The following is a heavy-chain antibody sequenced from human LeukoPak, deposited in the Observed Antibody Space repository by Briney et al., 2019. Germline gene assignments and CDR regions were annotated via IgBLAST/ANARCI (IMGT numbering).Heavy chain of an antibody. CDR3: AREGPTSEDYFDY. V-gene: IGHV4-59*01. CDR1: GGSISSYY. CDR2: IYYSGST. J-gene: IGHJ4*02. Sequence: SETLSLTCTVSGGSISSYYWSWIRQPPGKGLEWIGYIYYSGSTNYNPSLKSRVTISVDTSKNQFSLKLSSVTAADTAVYYCAREGPTSEDYFDYWGQGTLVTVSS.